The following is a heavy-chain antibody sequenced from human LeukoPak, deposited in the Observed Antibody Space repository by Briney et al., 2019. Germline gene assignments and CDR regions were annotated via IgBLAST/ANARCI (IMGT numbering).Heavy chain of an antibody. CDR2: IKQDGSEK. Sequence: GGSLRLSCAASGFTFSSYWMSWVRQAPGKGLEWVANIKQDGSEKYYVDSMKGRFTISRDNAKNSLYLQMNSLRAEDTAVYYCAYDFWSGYYANMDVWGKGTTVTVSS. CDR3: AYDFWSGYYANMDV. CDR1: GFTFSSYW. V-gene: IGHV3-7*01. D-gene: IGHD3-3*01. J-gene: IGHJ6*03.